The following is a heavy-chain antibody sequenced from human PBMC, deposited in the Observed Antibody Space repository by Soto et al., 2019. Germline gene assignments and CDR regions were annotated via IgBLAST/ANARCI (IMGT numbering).Heavy chain of an antibody. CDR1: GGSFSGYY. J-gene: IGHJ4*02. CDR2: INHSGST. CDR3: ARSKGNYGRGYSYGYFDY. D-gene: IGHD5-18*01. V-gene: IGHV4-34*01. Sequence: NPSETLSLTCAVYGGSFSGYYWSWIRQPPGKGLEWIGEINHSGSTNYNPSLKSRVTISVDTSKNQFSLKLSSVTAADTAVYYCARSKGNYGRGYSYGYFDYWGQGTLVTVSS.